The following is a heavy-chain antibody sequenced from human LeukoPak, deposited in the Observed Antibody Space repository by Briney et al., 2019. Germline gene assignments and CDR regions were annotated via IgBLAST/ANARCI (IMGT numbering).Heavy chain of an antibody. V-gene: IGHV4-59*01. CDR2: INYSGRT. CDR1: GGSIRSYY. J-gene: IGHJ3*02. D-gene: IGHD3-22*01. Sequence: SETLSLTCTASGGSIRSYYWSWIRQPPGKGPEWIGSINYSGRTKYNPSLQSRVTISMDTPKNLFSLQLISLTAEDTAGYYCARLVDYDNSGDSDILDMWGQGTMVTVSS. CDR3: ARLVDYDNSGDSDILDM.